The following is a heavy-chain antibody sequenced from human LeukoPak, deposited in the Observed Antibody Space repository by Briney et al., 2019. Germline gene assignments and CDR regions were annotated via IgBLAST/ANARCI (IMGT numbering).Heavy chain of an antibody. J-gene: IGHJ4*02. CDR3: ARGDILTGYCLDY. V-gene: IGHV4-39*07. CDR1: GGSISSSTYY. D-gene: IGHD3-9*01. CDR2: IYYSGST. Sequence: TSETLSLTCTVSGGSISSSTYYWGWIRPPPGKGLEWIGSIYYSGSTYYNPSLKSRVTISVDTSKNQFSLKLSSVTAADTAVYYCARGDILTGYCLDYWGQGTLGTVSS.